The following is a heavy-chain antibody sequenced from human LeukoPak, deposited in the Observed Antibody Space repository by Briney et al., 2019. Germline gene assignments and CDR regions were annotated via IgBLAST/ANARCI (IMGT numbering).Heavy chain of an antibody. J-gene: IGHJ3*02. CDR2: INPNSGGT. CDR1: GYTFTGYY. CDR3: ARAHDYGDPGGAFDI. Sequence: GASVKVSCKASGYTFTGYYMHWVRQAPGQGLEWMGWINPNSGGTNYAQKFQGRVTMTRDTSISTAYMELSRLRSDDTAVYYCARAHDYGDPGGAFDIWGQGTMVTVSS. D-gene: IGHD4-17*01. V-gene: IGHV1-2*02.